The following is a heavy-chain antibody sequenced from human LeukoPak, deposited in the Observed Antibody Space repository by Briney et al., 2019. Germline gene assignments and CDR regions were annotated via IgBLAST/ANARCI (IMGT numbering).Heavy chain of an antibody. V-gene: IGHV3-66*01. CDR3: ARDAPLLPKFFDY. J-gene: IGHJ4*02. D-gene: IGHD3-22*01. Sequence: PGGSLRLSCAASGFTVSSNYMSWVRQAPGKGLEWVSVIYSGGSTYYADSVKGRFTISRDNSKNTLYLQMNSLRAEDTAVYYCARDAPLLPKFFDYWGRGTLVTVSS. CDR1: GFTVSSNY. CDR2: IYSGGST.